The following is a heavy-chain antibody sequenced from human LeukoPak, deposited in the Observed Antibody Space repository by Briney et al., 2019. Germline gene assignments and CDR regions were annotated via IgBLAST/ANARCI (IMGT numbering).Heavy chain of an antibody. CDR1: GFTFGRYS. CDR2: ISTSSSTI. V-gene: IGHV3-48*01. CDR3: ARWGTTTN. D-gene: IGHD1-26*01. J-gene: IGHJ4*02. Sequence: GGSLRLSCAAPGFTFGRYSMNWVRQAPGKGLEWISYISTSSSTIYYADSVKGRFTISRDNAKNSLYLQMNSLRADDTAVYYCARWGTTTNWGQGTLVTVSS.